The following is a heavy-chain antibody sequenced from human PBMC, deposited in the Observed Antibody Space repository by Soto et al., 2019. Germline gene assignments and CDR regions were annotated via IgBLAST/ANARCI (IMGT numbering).Heavy chain of an antibody. J-gene: IGHJ6*03. Sequence: EVQLVESGGGLVQPGGSLRLSCAASGFTFSSYSMNWVRQAPGKGLEWVSYISSSSSTIYYADSVKGRFTISRDNAKNSLYLQMNSLRAEDTAVYYCARGSPGYCSGGSCYAEVDYYYYYMDVWGKGTTVTVSS. CDR2: ISSSSSTI. CDR1: GFTFSSYS. CDR3: ARGSPGYCSGGSCYAEVDYYYYYMDV. D-gene: IGHD2-15*01. V-gene: IGHV3-48*01.